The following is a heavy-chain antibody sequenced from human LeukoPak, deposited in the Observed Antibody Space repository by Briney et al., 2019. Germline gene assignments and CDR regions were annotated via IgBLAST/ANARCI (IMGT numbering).Heavy chain of an antibody. D-gene: IGHD1-26*01. V-gene: IGHV4-59*01. Sequence: TSETLSLTCTVSGGSISSYYWSWIRQPPGKGLEWIGYIYYSGSTNYNPSLKSRVTISVDTSKNQFSLKLSSVTAADTAVYYCAREAPGSYGAFDIWGQGTMVTASS. CDR2: IYYSGST. J-gene: IGHJ3*02. CDR1: GGSISSYY. CDR3: AREAPGSYGAFDI.